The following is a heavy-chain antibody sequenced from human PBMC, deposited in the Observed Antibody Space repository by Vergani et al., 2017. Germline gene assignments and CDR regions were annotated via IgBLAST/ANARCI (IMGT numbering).Heavy chain of an antibody. CDR2: INHSGST. Sequence: QVQLQQWGAGLLKPSETLSLTCAVYGGSFSGYHWSWIRQPPGKGLEWIGEINHSGSTNYNPSLKSRVTISVDTSKNQFSLKLSSVTAADTAVYYCARESGNYGDHNWFDPWGQGTLVTVSS. CDR1: GGSFSGYH. V-gene: IGHV4-34*01. CDR3: ARESGNYGDHNWFDP. D-gene: IGHD4-17*01. J-gene: IGHJ5*02.